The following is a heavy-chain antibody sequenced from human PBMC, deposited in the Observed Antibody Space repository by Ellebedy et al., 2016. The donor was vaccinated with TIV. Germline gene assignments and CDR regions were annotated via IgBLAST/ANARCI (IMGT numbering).Heavy chain of an antibody. D-gene: IGHD6-13*01. V-gene: IGHV3-74*01. J-gene: IGHJ4*02. Sequence: PGGSLRLSCAASGFTLRRYWMPSVRQAPGKGLVWVSRINIDGTTTSYADSVKGRFTISRDNAKNTLYLQMNSLRAEDTAVYYCARIGSTFTFDWGQGTLVTVSS. CDR1: GFTLRRYW. CDR2: INIDGTTT. CDR3: ARIGSTFTFD.